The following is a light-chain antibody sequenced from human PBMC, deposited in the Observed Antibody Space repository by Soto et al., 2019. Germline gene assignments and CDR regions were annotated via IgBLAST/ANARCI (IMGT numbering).Light chain of an antibody. J-gene: IGKJ5*01. CDR3: QQYGSSPIT. Sequence: VVLTQSPATLSLSPGERGSLSCGASQSVSSSCVAWYQHKPGLAPRLLIHDTSSRAIGIPDRLSGSKSGTNFTLTIRRMEPEDVGMYYCQQYGSSPITFGQGTRLEIK. V-gene: IGKV3D-20*01. CDR2: DTS. CDR1: QSVSSSC.